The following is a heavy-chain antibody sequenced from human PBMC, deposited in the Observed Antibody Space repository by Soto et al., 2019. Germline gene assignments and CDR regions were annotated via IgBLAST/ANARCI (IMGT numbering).Heavy chain of an antibody. CDR3: ARGMTPPGATARNYFDS. V-gene: IGHV4-4*07. D-gene: IGHD2-8*02. Sequence: QVQLQESGPGLMKPSETLSLTCSVSGASIAGSSYWSWIRQPAGKGLEGIGRFSLSGTTNYSPSLRRRVTMSAEVSKNQFALRLTSVAAADTALYYCARGMTPPGATARNYFDSWGQGTPVTVSS. J-gene: IGHJ4*02. CDR1: GASIAGSSY. CDR2: FSLSGTT.